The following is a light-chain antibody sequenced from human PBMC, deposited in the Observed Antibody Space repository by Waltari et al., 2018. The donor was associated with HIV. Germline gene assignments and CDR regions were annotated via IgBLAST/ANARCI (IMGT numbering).Light chain of an antibody. Sequence: QSALTQPRSVSGSPGQSGSISCTGTSNDVGAYDYVSWYQQHPGKAPNLIIFDVTKRPSGVPDRFSGSKSGNTASLTISGLQADDEADYYCCSFAGSYTFVLFGGGTKLTVL. J-gene: IGLJ2*01. CDR2: DVT. CDR1: SNDVGAYDY. V-gene: IGLV2-11*01. CDR3: CSFAGSYTFVL.